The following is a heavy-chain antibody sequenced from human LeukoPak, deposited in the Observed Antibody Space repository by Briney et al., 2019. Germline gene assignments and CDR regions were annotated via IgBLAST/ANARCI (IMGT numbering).Heavy chain of an antibody. CDR1: GYTFTSYD. D-gene: IGHD6-6*01. J-gene: IGHJ5*02. CDR3: ARVLPRIAARPFDP. Sequence: ASVKVSCKASGYTFTSYDINWVRQATGQGLEWMGWMNPNSGNTGYAQQFQGRVTMTRNTSISTAYMELSSLRSEDTAVYYCARVLPRIAARPFDPWGQGTLVTVSS. CDR2: MNPNSGNT. V-gene: IGHV1-8*01.